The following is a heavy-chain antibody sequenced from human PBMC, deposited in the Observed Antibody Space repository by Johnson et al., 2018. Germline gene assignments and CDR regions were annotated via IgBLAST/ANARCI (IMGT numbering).Heavy chain of an antibody. CDR2: ISDEGSNK. J-gene: IGHJ1*01. D-gene: IGHD5-24*01. V-gene: IGHV3-30*18. Sequence: QVQLVESGGGVVQXGKSLRLSCAASGFSFSNYGMHWVRQAPGKGLAWVAGISDEGSNKYYADSVKGRFTISRDNSKNTLYLQMNSLRAEDTAVYYSAKEYGMATITGYFQYWGQGTLVTVSS. CDR1: GFSFSNYG. CDR3: AKEYGMATITGYFQY.